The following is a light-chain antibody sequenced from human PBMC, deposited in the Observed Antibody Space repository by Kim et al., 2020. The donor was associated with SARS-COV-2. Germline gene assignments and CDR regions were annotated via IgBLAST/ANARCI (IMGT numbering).Light chain of an antibody. CDR3: QSFDSSLTAWV. V-gene: IGLV1-40*01. CDR2: GNT. Sequence: QRVTISCTGSSSNIGTRYDVHWYQQLPGRAPTLLIYGNTNRPSGVPDRFSGSKSGTSASLAITDLQAEDEADYYCQSFDSSLTAWVFGGGTQLTVL. J-gene: IGLJ2*01. CDR1: SSNIGTRYD.